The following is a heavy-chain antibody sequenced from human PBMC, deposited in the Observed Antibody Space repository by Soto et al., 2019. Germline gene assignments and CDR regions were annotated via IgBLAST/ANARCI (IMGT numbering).Heavy chain of an antibody. CDR2: INPNSGGT. V-gene: IGHV1-2*02. Sequence: EASVKVSCKASGYTFTGYYMHWVRQAPGQGLEWMGWINPNSGGTNYAQKFQGRVTMTRDTSISTAYMELSRLRSDDTAVYYCARDRDYYDSSGYDYWGQGTLVTVSS. J-gene: IGHJ4*02. D-gene: IGHD3-22*01. CDR3: ARDRDYYDSSGYDY. CDR1: GYTFTGYY.